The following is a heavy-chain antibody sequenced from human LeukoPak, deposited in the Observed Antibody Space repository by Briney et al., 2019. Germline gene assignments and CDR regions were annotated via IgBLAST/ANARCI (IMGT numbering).Heavy chain of an antibody. CDR2: IWSNGGVT. CDR3: ARDRTYSSSPDGYSHFNY. J-gene: IGHJ4*02. CDR1: GFTFSHYG. V-gene: IGHV3-33*01. Sequence: GRSLKLSCAASGFTFSHYGMHWVRQAPGKGLEWGALIWSNGGVTYYADSVRGRFTISRDNSKSTVDLQMNSLKAEDTAIYYCARDRTYSSSPDGYSHFNYWGQGTLVTVSS. D-gene: IGHD6-6*01.